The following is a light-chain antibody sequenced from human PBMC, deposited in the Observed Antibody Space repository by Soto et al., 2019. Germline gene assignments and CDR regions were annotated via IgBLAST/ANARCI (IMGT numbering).Light chain of an antibody. Sequence: HSVLTQPASVSGSPLQSISISCTGTTSDVGRYNYVSWYQQHPGEAPKLMIYDVSYRPSWVSNRFSGSESGITASLTISGLQAEDEADYYCNSFTTSSTYVFGTGTKVTVL. V-gene: IGLV2-14*03. J-gene: IGLJ1*01. CDR3: NSFTTSSTYV. CDR2: DVS. CDR1: TSDVGRYNY.